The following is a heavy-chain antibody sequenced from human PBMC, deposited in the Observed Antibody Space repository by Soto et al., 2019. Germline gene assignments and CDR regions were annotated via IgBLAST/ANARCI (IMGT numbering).Heavy chain of an antibody. J-gene: IGHJ5*02. V-gene: IGHV1-2*04. CDR3: ARGRKVVATPARDDWFDP. CDR2: INPKDGAT. D-gene: IGHD2-21*02. CDR1: GYSFIDYY. Sequence: QVQLVQSGAEVRRPGASVRVSCKASGYSFIDYYINWVRQAPGQGLEWMGWINPKDGATKSAQKFQDWLTMTSDTSHTTAYLDLRSDDTAVYYCARGRKVVATPARDDWFDPWGQGTLVTVSS.